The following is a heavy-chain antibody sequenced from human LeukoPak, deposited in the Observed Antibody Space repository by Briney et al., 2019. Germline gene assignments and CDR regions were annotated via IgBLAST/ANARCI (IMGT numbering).Heavy chain of an antibody. J-gene: IGHJ4*02. V-gene: IGHV4-30-2*01. D-gene: IGHD1-26*01. Sequence: MSSQTLSLTCTVSGGSISSGGYYWSWIRQPPGKGLEWIGYIYHSGSTYYNPSLKSRVTISVDTSKNQFSLKLSSVTAADTAVYYCARGVRPREPYYFDYWGQGTLVTVSS. CDR3: ARGVRPREPYYFDY. CDR2: IYHSGST. CDR1: GGSISSGGYY.